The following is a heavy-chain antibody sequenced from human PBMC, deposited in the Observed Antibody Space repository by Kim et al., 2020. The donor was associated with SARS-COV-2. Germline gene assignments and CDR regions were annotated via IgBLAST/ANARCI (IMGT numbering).Heavy chain of an antibody. CDR2: IYYSGST. V-gene: IGHV4-39*01. Sequence: SETLSLTCTVSGGSISSSSYYWGWIRQPPGKGLEWIGSIYYSGSTYYNPSLKSRVTISVDTSKNQFSLKLSSVTAADTAVYYCASSYYDILTGYYWDAFDIWGQGTMVTVSS. CDR1: GGSISSSSYY. CDR3: ASSYYDILTGYYWDAFDI. D-gene: IGHD3-9*01. J-gene: IGHJ3*02.